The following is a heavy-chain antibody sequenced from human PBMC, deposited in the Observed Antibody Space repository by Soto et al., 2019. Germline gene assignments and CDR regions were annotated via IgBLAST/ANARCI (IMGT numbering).Heavy chain of an antibody. CDR3: ARGATDYYYYYMDV. Sequence: SETLSLTCTVSGGSISSYYWSWIRQPPGKGLEWIGYIYYSGSTNYNPSLKSRVTISVDTSKNQFSLKLSSVTAADTAVYYCARGATDYYYYYMDVWGKGTTVTVSS. V-gene: IGHV4-59*01. CDR1: GGSISSYY. J-gene: IGHJ6*03. CDR2: IYYSGST.